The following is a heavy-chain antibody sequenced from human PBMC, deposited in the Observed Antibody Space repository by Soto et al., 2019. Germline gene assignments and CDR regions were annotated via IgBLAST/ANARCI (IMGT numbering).Heavy chain of an antibody. D-gene: IGHD3-10*01. V-gene: IGHV3-30-3*01. J-gene: IGHJ3*02. Sequence: RLSCAASGFTFGSYAMHWVRQAPGKGLEWVSFISYDGSNKYYADSVRGRFTISRDNSENMLSLQMNSLRPEDTAVYYCARDYNHLEDADASSIWGQGTMVTVSS. CDR2: ISYDGSNK. CDR1: GFTFGSYA. CDR3: ARDYNHLEDADASSI.